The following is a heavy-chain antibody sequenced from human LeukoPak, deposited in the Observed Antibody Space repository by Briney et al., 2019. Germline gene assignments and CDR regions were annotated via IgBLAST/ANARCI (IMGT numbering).Heavy chain of an antibody. CDR3: ASGYGDYISEYFKF. V-gene: IGHV5-51*01. J-gene: IGHJ1*01. D-gene: IGHD4-17*01. Sequence: GESLKISCKGSGFTFTNYWIGWVREMRGKGLEWMGIIYPGDSHTRYSPSFQGQVTISADKSINTAYLQWGGLRASDTAMYFCASGYGDYISEYFKFWGQGTLVTVSS. CDR1: GFTFTNYW. CDR2: IYPGDSHT.